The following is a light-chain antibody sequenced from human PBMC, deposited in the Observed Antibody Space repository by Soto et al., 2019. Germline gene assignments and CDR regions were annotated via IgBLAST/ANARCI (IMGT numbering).Light chain of an antibody. Sequence: DSQMTKPQCSSSPTVVDSVTSSCRASQGISSWLAWYQQKPGKAPNLLIYTASSLQSGVPSRFSGSGSGTDFTLTINGLQPEDFATYYCQKAASFPITCGQGQRREIK. CDR1: QGISSW. CDR3: QKAASFPIT. V-gene: IGKV1-12*01. J-gene: IGKJ5*01. CDR2: TAS.